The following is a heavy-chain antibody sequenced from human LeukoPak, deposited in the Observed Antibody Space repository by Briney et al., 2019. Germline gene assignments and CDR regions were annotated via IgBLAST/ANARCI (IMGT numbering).Heavy chain of an antibody. CDR2: INHNNGGT. D-gene: IGHD3-10*01. V-gene: IGHV1-2*06. Sequence: ASVKVSCQASGYTFTGYYMHWVRQAPGQGLEWMGRINHNNGGTNYAQKFQGRVTMTRDTSISTAYMELSRLRSDDTAVYYCARTYYYGSGSTDYYYYYYMDVWGKGTTVTVSS. CDR3: ARTYYYGSGSTDYYYYYYMDV. J-gene: IGHJ6*03. CDR1: GYTFTGYY.